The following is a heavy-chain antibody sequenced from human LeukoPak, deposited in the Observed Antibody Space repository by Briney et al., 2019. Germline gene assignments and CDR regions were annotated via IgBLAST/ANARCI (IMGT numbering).Heavy chain of an antibody. CDR1: GYTFTSFG. D-gene: IGHD5-24*01. J-gene: IGHJ4*02. Sequence: ASVTVSFKASGYTFTSFGISWVRQAPGQGLEWMGWINPNSSGTNYAQKFQGRVTMTRDTSISTAYMELSRLRSDDTAVYYCAGGDGYNYGFDYWGQRTLVTVSS. CDR2: INPNSSGT. CDR3: AGGDGYNYGFDY. V-gene: IGHV1-2*02.